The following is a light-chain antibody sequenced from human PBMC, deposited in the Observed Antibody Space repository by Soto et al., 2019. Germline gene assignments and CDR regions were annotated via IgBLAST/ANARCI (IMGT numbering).Light chain of an antibody. J-gene: IGLJ3*02. V-gene: IGLV4-69*01. Sequence: QSVLTQSPSASASLGASVKLTCTLSSGHSNYAIAWHQQQPEKGPRYLMKVNSDGSHSKGDGIPDRFSGSSSGAERYLTIASLQSEDEADYYCQTWGTGPWVFGGGTKVTVL. CDR1: SGHSNYA. CDR2: VNSDGSH. CDR3: QTWGTGPWV.